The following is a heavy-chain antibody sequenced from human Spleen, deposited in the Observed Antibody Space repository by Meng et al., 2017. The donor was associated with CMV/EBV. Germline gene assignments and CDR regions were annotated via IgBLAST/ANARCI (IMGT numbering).Heavy chain of an antibody. Sequence: ASVKVSCKTSGYPFISYGVIWVRRAPGQGLEWMGWISGYDGDTKYAQNLQGRVTMTTDTSTTTAYMELRSLRSDDTAVYYCARGYMNYQYGMDVWGQGTTVTVSS. CDR1: GYPFISYG. D-gene: IGHD1-14*01. J-gene: IGHJ6*02. V-gene: IGHV1-18*01. CDR2: ISGYDGDT. CDR3: ARGYMNYQYGMDV.